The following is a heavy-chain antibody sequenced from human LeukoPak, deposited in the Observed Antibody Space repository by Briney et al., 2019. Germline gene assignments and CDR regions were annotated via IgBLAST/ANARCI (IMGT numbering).Heavy chain of an antibody. CDR1: GFTVSSNY. J-gene: IGHJ4*02. CDR2: IYSGGST. Sequence: GGSLRLSCAASGFTVSSNYMSWVRQAPGKGLEWVSVIYSGGSTYYADSVKGRFTISRDNSKNALYLQMNSLRAEDTAVYYCAKTFLVGATWSWGQGTLVTVSS. CDR3: AKTFLVGATWS. V-gene: IGHV3-66*01. D-gene: IGHD1-26*01.